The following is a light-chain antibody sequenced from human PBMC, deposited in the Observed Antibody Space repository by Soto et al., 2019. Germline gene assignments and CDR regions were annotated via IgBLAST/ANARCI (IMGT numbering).Light chain of an antibody. CDR2: KVS. Sequence: DVVMTQSPLSLPVTLGQPASISYRSSQNRVYNDGNTYLNWFQQRPGQSPRRLIYKVSNWDSGVPDRFSGSGSGTDFTLKISRVEAEDVGLYYCLQGTHWPRITFGGGTKVEIK. CDR3: LQGTHWPRIT. J-gene: IGKJ4*01. V-gene: IGKV2D-30*01. CDR1: QNRVYNDGNTY.